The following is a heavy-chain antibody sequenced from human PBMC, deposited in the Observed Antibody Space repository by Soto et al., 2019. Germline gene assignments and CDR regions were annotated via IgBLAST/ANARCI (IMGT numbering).Heavy chain of an antibody. CDR3: ARLRIATNNYKCFDP. D-gene: IGHD2-21*01. J-gene: IGHJ5*02. CDR2: IYVTGAV. CDR1: GAALNSGNYY. V-gene: IGHV4-31*03. Sequence: SETLSLTCSVSGAALNSGNYYWSWIRHVPGKGLDWIGHIYVTGAVDYNPSLRDRITISQDTSERQFSLNLRLVTASDTAVYYCARLRIATNNYKCFDPWGQATLVTVSS.